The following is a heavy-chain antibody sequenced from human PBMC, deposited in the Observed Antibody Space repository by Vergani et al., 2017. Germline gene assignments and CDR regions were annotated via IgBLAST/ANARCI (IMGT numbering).Heavy chain of an antibody. CDR3: ARDCTSGGCPDNYGMDV. J-gene: IGHJ6*02. V-gene: IGHV3-7*01. CDR1: GFSFSTYW. D-gene: IGHD2-8*01. Sequence: EVQLVESGGGLVQPGGSLRLSCGVSGFSFSTYWMTWVRQAPGKGLEWVANINQDGSDKYYVDSVKGRFTISRDNAKNSLYLQLRSLRAEDAAVYYCARDCTSGGCPDNYGMDVWGQGATVTVSS. CDR2: INQDGSDK.